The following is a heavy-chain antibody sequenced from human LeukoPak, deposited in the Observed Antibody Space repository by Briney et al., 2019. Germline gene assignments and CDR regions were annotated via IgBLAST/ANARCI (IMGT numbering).Heavy chain of an antibody. D-gene: IGHD3-22*01. Sequence: PSQTLSLTCAVYGGSFSGYYWSWVRQPPGNGLEWIGEINTSGSTNYNPSLKSRVTISVDTSKNQFYLKLSSVTAADTAVYYCARELYYYDSSGYYPFDYWGQGTLVTVSS. CDR3: ARELYYYDSSGYYPFDY. CDR2: INTSGST. CDR1: GGSFSGYY. J-gene: IGHJ4*02. V-gene: IGHV4-34*01.